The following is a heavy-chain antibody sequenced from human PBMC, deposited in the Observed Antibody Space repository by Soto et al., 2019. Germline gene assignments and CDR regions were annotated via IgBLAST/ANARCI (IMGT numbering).Heavy chain of an antibody. V-gene: IGHV1-69*12. CDR1: GGTFSSYA. D-gene: IGHD3-22*01. J-gene: IGHJ4*02. CDR3: ARVGVEGSSGYYNDY. Sequence: QVQLVQSGAEVKKPGSSVKVSCKASGGTFSSYAISWVRQAPGQGLEWMGGIIPIFGTANYAQKFQGRVTITGDEPTSKAYMEVSSLRSEDTAVYYCARVGVEGSSGYYNDYWGQGTLVTVSS. CDR2: IIPIFGTA.